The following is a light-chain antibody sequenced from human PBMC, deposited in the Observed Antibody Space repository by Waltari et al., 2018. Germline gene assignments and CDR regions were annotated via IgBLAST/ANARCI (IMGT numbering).Light chain of an antibody. V-gene: IGKV3-15*01. CDR2: GAS. Sequence: EIVMTQSPATLSVSPGERATLSCRVSQSINSNLAWYQQKPGQAPRLLIYGASPRATGIPARFSGSGSGTEFTLTINSLQSEDFAVYSCQQYNNWRSTFGGGTKVEIK. CDR1: QSINSN. CDR3: QQYNNWRST. J-gene: IGKJ4*01.